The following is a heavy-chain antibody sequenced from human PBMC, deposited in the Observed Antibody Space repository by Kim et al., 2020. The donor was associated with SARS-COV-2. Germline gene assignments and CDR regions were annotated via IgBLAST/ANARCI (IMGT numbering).Heavy chain of an antibody. D-gene: IGHD6-13*01. CDR2: IKQDGSEK. J-gene: IGHJ4*02. CDR3: ARDARSSWFQSVDY. V-gene: IGHV3-7*03. Sequence: GGSLRLSCAASGFTFSSYWMSWVRQAPGKGLEWVANIKQDGSEKYYVDSVKGRFTISRDNAKNSLYLQMNSLRAEDTAVYYCARDARSSWFQSVDYWGQGTLVTVSS. CDR1: GFTFSSYW.